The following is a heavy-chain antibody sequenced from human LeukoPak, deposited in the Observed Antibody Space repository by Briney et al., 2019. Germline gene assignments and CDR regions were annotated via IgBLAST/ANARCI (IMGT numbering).Heavy chain of an antibody. CDR3: ARGGNYYGSGSYYNRPVRVYMDV. V-gene: IGHV4-59*08. CDR1: GVSISSYY. J-gene: IGHJ6*03. CDR2: IFYSGNT. D-gene: IGHD3-10*01. Sequence: SETLSLTCTVSGVSISSYYWSWIRQPPGKGLEWIGYIFYSGNTIYNPSLKSRVTISVDTSKNHFSLRLRSVTAAGTAVYYCARGGNYYGSGSYYNRPVRVYMDVWGKGTTVTVSS.